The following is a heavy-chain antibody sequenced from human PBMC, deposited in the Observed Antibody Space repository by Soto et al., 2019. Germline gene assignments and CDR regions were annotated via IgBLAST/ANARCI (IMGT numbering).Heavy chain of an antibody. CDR1: GYTFTSYG. D-gene: IGHD1-26*01. Sequence: QVQLVQSGAEVKKPGASVKVSCKASGYTFTSYGISWVRQAPGQGLEWMGWISAYNGNTNYAQKRQGRVTMTTDTSTSTAYMELRSLRSDDTAVYYCAREVGGSYHAYYYYSGMDVWGQGTTVTVSS. CDR3: AREVGGSYHAYYYYSGMDV. CDR2: ISAYNGNT. J-gene: IGHJ6*02. V-gene: IGHV1-18*04.